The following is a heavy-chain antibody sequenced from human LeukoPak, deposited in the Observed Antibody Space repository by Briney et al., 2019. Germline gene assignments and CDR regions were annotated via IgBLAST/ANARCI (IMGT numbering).Heavy chain of an antibody. CDR2: IYTSGST. Sequence: SQTLSLTCTVSGGSISSGSYYWSWIRQPAGKGLEWIGRIYTSGSTNYSPSLKSRVTISVDTSKNQFSLKLSSVTAADTAVYYCARRSRDGYSSFDYWGQGTLVTVSS. D-gene: IGHD5-24*01. CDR3: ARRSRDGYSSFDY. CDR1: GGSISSGSYY. J-gene: IGHJ4*02. V-gene: IGHV4-61*02.